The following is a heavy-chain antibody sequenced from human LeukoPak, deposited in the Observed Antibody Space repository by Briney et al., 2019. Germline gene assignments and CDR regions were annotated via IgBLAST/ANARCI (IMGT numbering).Heavy chain of an antibody. CDR3: ARDSGDGDYTPDMDV. V-gene: IGHV3-53*01. CDR2: IYRDGST. CDR1: GITVNTNY. J-gene: IGHJ6*03. Sequence: PGGSLRLSCAASGITVNTNYMSWVRQGPGKGLEWVSVIYRDGSTYYAGSVKGRFTISRDNSKNTLYLQMNSLRAEDTAVYYCARDSGDGDYTPDMDVWGRGTTVTVSS. D-gene: IGHD2-21*02.